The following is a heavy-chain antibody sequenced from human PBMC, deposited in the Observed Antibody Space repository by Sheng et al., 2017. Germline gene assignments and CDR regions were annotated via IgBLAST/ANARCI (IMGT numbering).Heavy chain of an antibody. Sequence: QVQLQESGPGLVKPSETLSLTCAVSGYSISSGYYWGWIRQPPGKGLEWIGSIYHSGSTYYNPSLKSRVTISVDTSKNQFSLKLSSVTAADTAVYYCARSRAVWFGELSLYDYWGQGNPGHRLL. J-gene: IGHJ4*02. V-gene: IGHV4-38-2*01. CDR3: ARSRAVWFGELSLYDY. D-gene: IGHD3-10*01. CDR2: IYHSGST. CDR1: GYSISSGYY.